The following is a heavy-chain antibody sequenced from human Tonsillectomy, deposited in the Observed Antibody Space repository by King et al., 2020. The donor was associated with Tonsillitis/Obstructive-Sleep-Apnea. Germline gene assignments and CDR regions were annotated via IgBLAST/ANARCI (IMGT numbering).Heavy chain of an antibody. CDR3: ARLEQWLTDPFDY. J-gene: IGHJ4*02. D-gene: IGHD6-19*01. CDR2: IYPGDSDT. Sequence: VQLVESGAEVKKPGESLNISCKGSGYSFTSYWIAWVRQMPGKGLEWMGIIYPGDSDTRYSPAFQGPVTITADKSISTAYLQWSSLKASDTAMYYCARLEQWLTDPFDYWGQGNLVTVSS. V-gene: IGHV5-51*03. CDR1: GYSFTSYW.